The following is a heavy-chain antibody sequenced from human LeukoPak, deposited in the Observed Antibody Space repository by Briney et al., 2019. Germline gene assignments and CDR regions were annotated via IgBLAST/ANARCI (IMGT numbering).Heavy chain of an antibody. CDR2: IIPIFGTA. V-gene: IGHV1-69*01. Sequence: ASVKVSCKASGGTFSSYAISWVRQAPGQGLEWMGGIIPIFGTANYAQKFQGRVTITADESTSTAYMELSSLRSEDTAVYYCAVNSRDGYNLGFGYWGQGTLVTVSS. CDR1: GGTFSSYA. D-gene: IGHD5-24*01. J-gene: IGHJ4*02. CDR3: AVNSRDGYNLGFGY.